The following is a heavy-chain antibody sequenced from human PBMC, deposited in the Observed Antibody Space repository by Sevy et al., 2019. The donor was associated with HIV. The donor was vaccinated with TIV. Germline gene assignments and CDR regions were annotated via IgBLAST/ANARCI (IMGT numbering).Heavy chain of an antibody. CDR3: ATCSSGDSYYYGMDV. CDR1: GFSVSTNY. J-gene: IGHJ6*02. D-gene: IGHD4-17*01. Sequence: GRSLRLSCAASGFSVSTNYMTWVRQAPGKGLEWVSVVYSGGRTEYADSVKGRFTIFRDNSKNALFLELSSLTAEEAAVYACATCSSGDSYYYGMDVWGQGTTVTVSS. CDR2: VYSGGRT. V-gene: IGHV3-53*01.